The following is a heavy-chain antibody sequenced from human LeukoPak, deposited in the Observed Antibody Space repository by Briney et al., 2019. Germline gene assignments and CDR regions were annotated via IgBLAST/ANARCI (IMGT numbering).Heavy chain of an antibody. CDR3: ARGAYSSSSLVWFDP. J-gene: IGHJ5*02. CDR2: IYHSGST. Sequence: PSETLSLTCAVSGYSISSGYYWGWIRQPPGKGLEWIGDIYHSGSTYYNPSLKSRATISLDTSKNQFSLKLSSVTAADTAVYYCARGAYSSSSLVWFDPWGQGTLVTVSS. V-gene: IGHV4-38-2*01. CDR1: GYSISSGYY. D-gene: IGHD6-6*01.